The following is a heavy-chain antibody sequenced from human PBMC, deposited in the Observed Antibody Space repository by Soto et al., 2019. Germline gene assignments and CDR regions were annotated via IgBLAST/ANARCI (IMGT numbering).Heavy chain of an antibody. CDR2: IWTDGSYE. V-gene: IGHV3-33*01. CDR3: GRTGHDSSGYYYGGLDY. D-gene: IGHD3-22*01. J-gene: IGHJ4*02. CDR1: GFTFSRYG. Sequence: QVQLVESGGGVAQPGGSLRLSCAASGFTFSRYGMHWVRQAPGKGLEWVAVIWTDGSYEYYADSVMGRFTISRDNSKNPLYLQRNSLRAEDTAVYYCGRTGHDSSGYYYGGLDYWGPGTLVTVSS.